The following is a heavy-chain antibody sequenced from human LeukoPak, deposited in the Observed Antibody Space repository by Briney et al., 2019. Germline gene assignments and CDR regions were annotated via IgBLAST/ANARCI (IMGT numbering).Heavy chain of an antibody. CDR2: INSDMSST. CDR1: GFTFSNHW. J-gene: IGHJ4*02. Sequence: PGGSLRLSCAASGFTFSNHWMHWVRQAPGKGRVWVSRINSDMSSTNYADSVKGRFTISRDNAKNTLYLQINSLRAEDTAVYYCARDIAVSGNYFEYWGQGALVTVSS. V-gene: IGHV3-74*01. D-gene: IGHD6-19*01. CDR3: ARDIAVSGNYFEY.